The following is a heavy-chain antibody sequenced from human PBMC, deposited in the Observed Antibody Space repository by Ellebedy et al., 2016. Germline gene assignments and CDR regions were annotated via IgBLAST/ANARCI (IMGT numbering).Heavy chain of an antibody. CDR2: IYYSGST. J-gene: IGHJ4*02. CDR3: ARDKPMVRGVRGHYDY. CDR1: GGSISSYY. V-gene: IGHV4-59*01. Sequence: SETLSLXXTVSGGSISSYYWSWIRQPPGKGLEWIGYIYYSGSTNYNPSLKSRVTISVDTSKNQLSLKLSSVTAADTAVYYCARDKPMVRGVRGHYDYWGQGTLVTVSS. D-gene: IGHD3-10*01.